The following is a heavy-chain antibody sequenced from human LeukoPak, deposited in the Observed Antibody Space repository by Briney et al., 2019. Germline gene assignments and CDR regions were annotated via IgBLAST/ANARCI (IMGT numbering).Heavy chain of an antibody. Sequence: PGGSLRLSCAASGFTFSSYSMNWVRQAPGKGLEWVSYISSSSSTIYYADSVKGRFTISRDNAKNSLNLQMNSLRDEDTAVYYCASTTYYYDSSGYSGPLGFDYWGQGTLVTVSS. CDR3: ASTTYYYDSSGYSGPLGFDY. CDR2: ISSSSSTI. V-gene: IGHV3-48*02. J-gene: IGHJ4*02. D-gene: IGHD3-22*01. CDR1: GFTFSSYS.